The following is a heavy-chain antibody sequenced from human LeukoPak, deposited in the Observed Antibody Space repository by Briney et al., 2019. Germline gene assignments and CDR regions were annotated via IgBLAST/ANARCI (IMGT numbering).Heavy chain of an antibody. D-gene: IGHD6-19*01. CDR1: GDSVSSNSAA. CDR3: ARDRREAVATAGYYYYGMDV. V-gene: IGHV6-1*01. Sequence: SQTLSPTCAISGDSVSSNSAAWNWIRQSPSRGLEWLGRTYYRSKWYNDYAVSVKSRITINPDTSKNQFSLQLNSVTPEDTAVYYCARDRREAVATAGYYYYGMDVWGKGTTVTVSS. J-gene: IGHJ6*04. CDR2: TYYRSKWYN.